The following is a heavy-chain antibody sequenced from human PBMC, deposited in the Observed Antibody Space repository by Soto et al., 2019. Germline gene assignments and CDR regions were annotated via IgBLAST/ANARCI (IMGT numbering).Heavy chain of an antibody. CDR1: GGSISSGGYS. CDR3: ARAHYGDYGYGMDV. J-gene: IGHJ6*02. Sequence: QLQLQESGSGLVKPSQTLSLTCAVSGGSISSGGYSWSWIRQPPGKGLEGIGYIYHSGSYYYNPSPKSGVPIALDRSKSQFSRKLSSVTAADTAVYYCARAHYGDYGYGMDVWGQGTTVTVSS. CDR2: IYHSGSY. D-gene: IGHD4-17*01. V-gene: IGHV4-30-2*01.